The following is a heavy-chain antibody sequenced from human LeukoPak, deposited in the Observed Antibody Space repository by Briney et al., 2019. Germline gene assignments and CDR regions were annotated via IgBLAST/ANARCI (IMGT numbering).Heavy chain of an antibody. J-gene: IGHJ4*02. CDR1: GFTFSGRG. CDR2: IRYDGNSE. D-gene: IGHD3-22*01. CDR3: ARDLDISGYSFDY. Sequence: GGSLRLSCAASGFTFSGRGMHGVRQAPATGLQWVAYIRYDGNSEYYTDSVKGRFTISRDNSKNTLYLQMNSLRAEDTAVYFCARDLDISGYSFDYWGQGTLVTVSS. V-gene: IGHV3-30*02.